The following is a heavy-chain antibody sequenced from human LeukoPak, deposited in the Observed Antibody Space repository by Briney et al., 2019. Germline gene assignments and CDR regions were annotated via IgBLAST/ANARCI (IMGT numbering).Heavy chain of an antibody. CDR3: ARVVVIESYYYYYMDV. V-gene: IGHV1-69*05. J-gene: IGHJ6*03. Sequence: SVKVSCKASGGTFSRYAISWVRQAPGQGLEWMGGITPMFGTANYAQKFQGRVTITTDESTSTAYMELSSLRSEDTAVYYCARVVVIESYYYYYMDVWGKGTTVTVSS. CDR2: ITPMFGTA. D-gene: IGHD3-22*01. CDR1: GGTFSRYA.